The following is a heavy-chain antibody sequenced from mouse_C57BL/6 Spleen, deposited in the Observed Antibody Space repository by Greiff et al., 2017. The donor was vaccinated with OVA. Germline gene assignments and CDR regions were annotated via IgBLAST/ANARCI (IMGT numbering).Heavy chain of an antibody. V-gene: IGHV2-2*01. Sequence: VKLVESGPGLVQPSQSLSITCTVSGFSLTSYGVHWVRQSPGKGLEWLGVIWSGGSTDYNAAFISRLSISKDNSKSQVFFKMNSLQADDTAIYYCARMGESGLGTFDYWGQGTTLTVSS. J-gene: IGHJ2*01. CDR1: GFSLTSYG. D-gene: IGHD3-2*02. CDR2: IWSGGST. CDR3: ARMGESGLGTFDY.